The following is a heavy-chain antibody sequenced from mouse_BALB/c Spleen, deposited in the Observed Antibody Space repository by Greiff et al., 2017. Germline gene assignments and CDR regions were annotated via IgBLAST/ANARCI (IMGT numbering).Heavy chain of an antibody. CDR1: GFTFSDYY. J-gene: IGHJ4*01. V-gene: IGHV5-4*02. Sequence: EVMLVESGGGLVKPGGSLKLSCAASGFTFSDYYMYWVRQTPEKRLEWVATISDGGSYTYYPDSVKGRFTISRDNAKNNLYLQMSSLKSEDTAMYYCARELRGNYAMDYWGQGTSVTVSS. CDR2: ISDGGSYT. D-gene: IGHD1-1*01. CDR3: ARELRGNYAMDY.